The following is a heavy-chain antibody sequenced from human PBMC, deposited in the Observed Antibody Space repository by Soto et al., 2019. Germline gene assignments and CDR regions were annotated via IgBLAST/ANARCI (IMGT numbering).Heavy chain of an antibody. Sequence: GGSLRLFCAVSGFTLSDHYMDWVRQAPGKGLEWVGRTKNKADGYTTQYAASVKGRFTLSRDDSESSLYLQMNSLKTEDTAVYSCMRGNSYARGGNDYWGQGTLVTVSS. CDR2: TKNKADGYTT. CDR3: MRGNSYARGGNDY. CDR1: GFTLSDHY. V-gene: IGHV3-72*01. J-gene: IGHJ4*02. D-gene: IGHD1-26*01.